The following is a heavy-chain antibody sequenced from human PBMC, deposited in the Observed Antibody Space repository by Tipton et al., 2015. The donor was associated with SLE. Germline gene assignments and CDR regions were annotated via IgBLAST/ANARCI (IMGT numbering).Heavy chain of an antibody. Sequence: TLSLTCTVSGDSISSSYYYWGWIRQPPGKGLEWIGHIYYSGSTYYIPSLKSRVTISVDTSKNQFSLNLNSVTAADTAVYYCARGKTRVEYWGQGTLVTVSS. D-gene: IGHD1-14*01. J-gene: IGHJ4*02. CDR3: ARGKTRVEY. V-gene: IGHV4-39*07. CDR2: IYYSGST. CDR1: GDSISSSYYY.